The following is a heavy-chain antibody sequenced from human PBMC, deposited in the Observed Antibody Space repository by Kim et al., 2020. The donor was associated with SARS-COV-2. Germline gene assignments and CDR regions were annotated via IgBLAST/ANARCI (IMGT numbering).Heavy chain of an antibody. CDR3: TTDQRNYYDSSGYYR. V-gene: IGHV3-15*01. D-gene: IGHD3-22*01. J-gene: IGHJ5*02. Sequence: GGSLRLSCAASGFTFSNAWMSWVRQAPGKGLEWVGRIKSKTDGGTTDYAAPVKGRFTISRDDSKNTLYLQMNSLKTEDTAVYYCTTDQRNYYDSSGYYRWGQGTLVTVSS. CDR1: GFTFSNAW. CDR2: IKSKTDGGTT.